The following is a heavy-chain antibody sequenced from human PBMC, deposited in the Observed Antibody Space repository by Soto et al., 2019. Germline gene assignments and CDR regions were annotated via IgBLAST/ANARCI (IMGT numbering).Heavy chain of an antibody. CDR2: MNPNSGNT. J-gene: IGHJ2*01. CDR1: GYTFTSYD. CDR3: ASALPISVL. V-gene: IGHV1-8*01. Sequence: ASVKVSCKASGYTFTSYDINWVRQATGQGLEWMGWMNPNSGNTGYAQKFQGRVTMTRNTSISTAYIFFSSPASTDIYVHSLASALPISVLWGR.